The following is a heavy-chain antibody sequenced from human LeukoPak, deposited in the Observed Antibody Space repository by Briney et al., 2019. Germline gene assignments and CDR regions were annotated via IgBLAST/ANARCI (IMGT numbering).Heavy chain of an antibody. CDR3: ARGHFGFSHTDYYFDY. Sequence: ASVKVSCKASGYTFIRYGISWVRQAPGQGLEWMGGIIPIFGTANYAQKFQGRVTITADESTSTAYMELSSLRSEDTAVYYCARGHFGFSHTDYYFDYWGQGTLVTVSS. CDR2: IIPIFGTA. CDR1: GYTFIRYG. V-gene: IGHV1-69*13. J-gene: IGHJ4*02. D-gene: IGHD3-3*01.